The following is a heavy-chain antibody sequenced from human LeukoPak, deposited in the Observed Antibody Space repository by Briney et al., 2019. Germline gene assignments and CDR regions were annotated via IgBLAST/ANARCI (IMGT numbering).Heavy chain of an antibody. CDR3: ARDGDYDYIWGNYRYRSFDY. CDR2: ISAYNGNT. D-gene: IGHD3-16*02. J-gene: IGHJ4*02. Sequence: ASVKVSCKASGYTFTSYGISWVRQAPGQGLEWMGWISAYNGNTNYAQKLQGRVTMTTDTSTSTAYMELRSLRSDDTAVYYCARDGDYDYIWGNYRYRSFDYWGQGTLVTVSS. CDR1: GYTFTSYG. V-gene: IGHV1-18*01.